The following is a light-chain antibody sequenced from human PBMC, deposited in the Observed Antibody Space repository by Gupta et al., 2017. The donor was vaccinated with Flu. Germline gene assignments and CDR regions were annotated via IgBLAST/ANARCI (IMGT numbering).Light chain of an antibody. CDR3: QQDYDYPFS. V-gene: IGKV1-6*01. J-gene: IGKJ3*01. CDR2: AAS. CDR1: HDIRRD. Sequence: AIQTTKFPSSLSASVGDRVTITCRASHDIRRDLCWYQQKPGKAPNLLIDAASSLQGGVRSRVSGAGSGTDFTLTISSLQPEDFATYYCQQDYDYPFSFGPGTKVEIK.